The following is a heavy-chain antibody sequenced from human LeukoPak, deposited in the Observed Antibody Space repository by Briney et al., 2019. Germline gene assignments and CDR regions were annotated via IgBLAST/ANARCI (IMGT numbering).Heavy chain of an antibody. V-gene: IGHV4-59*01. J-gene: IGHJ2*01. D-gene: IGHD3-22*01. Sequence: NTSETLSLTCTVSGGSISSYYWSWIRQPPGKGLEWIGYIYYSGNTNYNPSLKSRVSISIDTSKNQFSLQLSSVTAADTAVYYCARDRDSSGLRDFDLWGRGTLVTVSA. CDR3: ARDRDSSGLRDFDL. CDR1: GGSISSYY. CDR2: IYYSGNT.